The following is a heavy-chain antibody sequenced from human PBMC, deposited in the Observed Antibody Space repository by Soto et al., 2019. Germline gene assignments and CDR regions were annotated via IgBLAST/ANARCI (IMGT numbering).Heavy chain of an antibody. D-gene: IGHD4-17*01. V-gene: IGHV3-49*03. Sequence: GGSLRLSFTASGFTFGVYAMSWFRQAPGKGLEWVGFIRSKAYGGTTEYAASVKGRFTISRDDSKSIAYLQMNSLKTEDTAVYYCTRDVLYGDYAEDAYFDYWGQGTLVTVSS. CDR1: GFTFGVYA. J-gene: IGHJ4*02. CDR2: IRSKAYGGTT. CDR3: TRDVLYGDYAEDAYFDY.